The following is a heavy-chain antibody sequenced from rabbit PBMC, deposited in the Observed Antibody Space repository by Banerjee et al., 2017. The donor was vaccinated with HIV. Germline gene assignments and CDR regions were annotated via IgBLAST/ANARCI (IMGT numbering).Heavy chain of an antibody. J-gene: IGHJ4*02. CDR1: GFSFSSGYW. Sequence: QEQLVESGGGLVQPEGSLTLTCTASGFSFSSGYWMCWVRQAPGKGLELIACIATASSGTTWYASWVNGRFTISKTSSTTVTLQMTSLTAADTATYFCAREWAGDDDFDIWGPGTLVTVS. D-gene: IGHD2-1*01. CDR2: IATASSGTT. CDR3: AREWAGDDDFDI. V-gene: IGHV1S45*01.